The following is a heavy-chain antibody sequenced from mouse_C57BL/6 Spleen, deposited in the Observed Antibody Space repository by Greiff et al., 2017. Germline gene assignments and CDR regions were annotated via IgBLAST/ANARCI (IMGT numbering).Heavy chain of an antibody. CDR2: ISDGGSYT. D-gene: IGHD1-1*01. CDR1: GFTFSSYA. CDR3: ARGGYYGAYDAMDY. Sequence: EVQLVESGGGLVKPGGSLKLSCAASGFTFSSYAMSWVRQTPEKRLEWVATISDGGSYTYYPDNVKGRFTISRDNAKNNLYLQMSHLKSEDTAMYYCARGGYYGAYDAMDYWGQGTSVTVSS. V-gene: IGHV5-4*01. J-gene: IGHJ4*01.